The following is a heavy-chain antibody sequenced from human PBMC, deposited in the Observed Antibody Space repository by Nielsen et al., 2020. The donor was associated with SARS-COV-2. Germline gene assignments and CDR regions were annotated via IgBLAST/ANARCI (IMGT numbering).Heavy chain of an antibody. J-gene: IGHJ4*02. V-gene: IGHV3-74*01. CDR3: ARDRDRGIVATIVDY. CDR2: INSDGSST. D-gene: IGHD5-12*01. CDR1: GFTFSSYW. Sequence: GGSLRLSCAASGFTFSSYWMHWVRQAPGKGLVWVSRINSDGSSTSYADSVKGRFTISRDNSKNTVYLQMNSLRPEDTAAYYCARDRDRGIVATIVDYWGQGTLVTVSS.